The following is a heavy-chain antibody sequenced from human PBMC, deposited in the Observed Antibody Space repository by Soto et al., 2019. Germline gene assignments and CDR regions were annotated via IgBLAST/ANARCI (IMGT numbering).Heavy chain of an antibody. J-gene: IGHJ3*02. V-gene: IGHV4-39*01. CDR2: IFCSGST. CDR3: AKFRYFYDTSGYYFGDAFDI. Sequence: SETLSLTCTVSGVSFSSSSYYWGWIRQPPGKGLEWIGSIFCSGSTYYNPSLKSRVTISVDTSKNQFSLRLSSVSAADTAVYYCAKFRYFYDTSGYYFGDAFDIWGQGTMVTVSS. D-gene: IGHD3-22*01. CDR1: GVSFSSSSYY.